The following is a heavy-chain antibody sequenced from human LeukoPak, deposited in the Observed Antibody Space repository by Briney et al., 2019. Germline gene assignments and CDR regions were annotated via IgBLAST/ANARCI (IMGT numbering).Heavy chain of an antibody. CDR1: GSIFSHYG. Sequence: GGSLRLSCAASGSIFSHYGMHWVRQAPGKGLEWVAVIWSDGTNRYYADSVKGRFSINRDDSQKRVFLQMDSLRAEDTAVYYCARDAQRAFDYSNSLQYWGQGALVTVSS. V-gene: IGHV3-33*01. D-gene: IGHD4-11*01. J-gene: IGHJ4*02. CDR3: ARDAQRAFDYSNSLQY. CDR2: IWSDGTNR.